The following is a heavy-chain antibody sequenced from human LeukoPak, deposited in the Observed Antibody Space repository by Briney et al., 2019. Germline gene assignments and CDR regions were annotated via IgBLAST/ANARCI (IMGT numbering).Heavy chain of an antibody. Sequence: PGRSLRLSCAASGFTFSSYAMHWVRQAPGKGLEWVAVISYDGSNKYHADSVKGRFTISRDNSKNTLYLQMNSLRAEDTAVYYCARGESVFYYYYYMDVWGEGTTVTVSS. CDR2: ISYDGSNK. D-gene: IGHD3-10*01. CDR3: ARGESVFYYYYYMDV. CDR1: GFTFSSYA. V-gene: IGHV3-30*01. J-gene: IGHJ6*03.